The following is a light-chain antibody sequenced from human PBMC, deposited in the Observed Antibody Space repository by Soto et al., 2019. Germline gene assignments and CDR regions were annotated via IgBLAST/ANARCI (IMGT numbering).Light chain of an antibody. J-gene: IGKJ1*01. Sequence: DIVMTQSPDSLAVSLGERATINCKSSQSILHSPNNKNYLAWYQQKPGQPPMLLIYWASTRESGVPDRFSGSGSGTDFTLSISSLQAEDVAVYYCQQYYDTPWTFGQGTKVEI. V-gene: IGKV4-1*01. CDR2: WAS. CDR1: QSILHSPNNKNY. CDR3: QQYYDTPWT.